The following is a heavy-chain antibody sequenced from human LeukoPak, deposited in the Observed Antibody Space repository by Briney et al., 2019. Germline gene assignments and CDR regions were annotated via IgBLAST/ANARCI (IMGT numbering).Heavy chain of an antibody. CDR2: ISDDGTRK. V-gene: IGHV3-30*03. Sequence: GGSLRLSCAASGFTFSSYGIHWVRLAPGKGLEWVAVISDDGTRKYYADSVQGRFTISRDNSKNTLSLQMNSLRAEDMAVYYCAREFSGYAFDIWGQGTTVTVSS. J-gene: IGHJ3*02. D-gene: IGHD5-12*01. CDR1: GFTFSSYG. CDR3: AREFSGYAFDI.